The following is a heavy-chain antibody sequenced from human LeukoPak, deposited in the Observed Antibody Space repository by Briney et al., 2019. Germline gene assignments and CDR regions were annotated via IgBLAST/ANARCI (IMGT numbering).Heavy chain of an antibody. CDR1: GGSISSSSYY. CDR2: IYYSGST. Sequence: SETLSLTCTVSGGSISSSSYYWGWIRQPPGKGLEWIGSIYYSGSTYYNPSLKSRVTISVDTSKNQFSLKLSSVTAADTAVYYCARSTYYYDSSGYRSVGVPDYWGQGTLVTVSS. CDR3: ARSTYYYDSSGYRSVGVPDY. V-gene: IGHV4-39*01. J-gene: IGHJ4*02. D-gene: IGHD3-22*01.